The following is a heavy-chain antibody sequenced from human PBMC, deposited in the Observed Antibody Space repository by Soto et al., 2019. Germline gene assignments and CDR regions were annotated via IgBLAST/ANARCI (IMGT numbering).Heavy chain of an antibody. CDR3: ERDAEVGYTYGFNVDY. D-gene: IGHD5-18*01. V-gene: IGHV3-33*01. CDR2: IWVDGSNK. J-gene: IGHJ4*02. Sequence: QVHLVASGGGVVQPGRSLRLSCEASGFTFTSYAMHWVRQAPGKGLEWVAGIWVDGSNKFYGDSVKGRFIISRDDSNNTLYLQMNRLRAENTAVYYWERDAEVGYTYGFNVDYWSQGTLVTVSS. CDR1: GFTFTSYA.